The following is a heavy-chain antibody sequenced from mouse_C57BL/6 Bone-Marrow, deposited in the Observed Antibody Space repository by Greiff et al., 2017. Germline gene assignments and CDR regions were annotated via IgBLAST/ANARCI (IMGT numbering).Heavy chain of an antibody. V-gene: IGHV15-2*01. CDR3: ARGGIYYDYDGFAY. CDR2: ILPSIGRT. J-gene: IGHJ3*01. D-gene: IGHD2-4*01. CDR1: DSEVFPIAY. Sequence: QVQLQQSGSELRSPGSSVKLSCKDFDSEVFPIAYMCWVRQKPGHGFEWIGGILPSIGRTIYGEKFEDKATLDADTLSNTTYLQLNSLTSEYSAIYYYARGGIYYDYDGFAYWGQGTLVTVSA.